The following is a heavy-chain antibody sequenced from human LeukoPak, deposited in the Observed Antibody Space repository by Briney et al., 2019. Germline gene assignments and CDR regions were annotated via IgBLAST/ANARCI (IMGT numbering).Heavy chain of an antibody. J-gene: IGHJ6*03. Sequence: SETPSLTCTVSGGSISSYYWSWIRQPAGKGLEWIGRIYTSGSTNYNPSLKSRVTMSVDTSKNQFSLKLSSVTAADTAVYYCARDRFSIAARPSYYYYYMDVWGKGTTVTVSS. CDR2: IYTSGST. D-gene: IGHD6-6*01. CDR3: ARDRFSIAARPSYYYYYMDV. CDR1: GGSISSYY. V-gene: IGHV4-4*07.